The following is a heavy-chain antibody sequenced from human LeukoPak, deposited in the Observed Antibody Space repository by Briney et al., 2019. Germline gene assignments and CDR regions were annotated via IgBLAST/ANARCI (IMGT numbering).Heavy chain of an antibody. V-gene: IGHV3-53*01. CDR1: GFTVSSNY. CDR3: ARGGTLMTTVAGNFDY. CDR2: IYSGGST. J-gene: IGHJ4*02. Sequence: GGSLRLSCAASGFTVSSNYMSWVRQAPGKGLEWVSVIYSGGSTYYADSVKGRFTISRDDSKNTLYLQMNSLRAEDTAVYYCARGGTLMTTVAGNFDYWGQGTLVTVSS. D-gene: IGHD4-11*01.